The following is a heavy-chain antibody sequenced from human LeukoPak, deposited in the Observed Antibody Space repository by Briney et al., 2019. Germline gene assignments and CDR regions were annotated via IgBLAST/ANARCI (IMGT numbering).Heavy chain of an antibody. CDR3: ARGTSGLPVDY. V-gene: IGHV4-59*11. CDR1: GGPIISHY. D-gene: IGHD2-21*01. CDR2: ISNSGST. J-gene: IGHJ4*02. Sequence: SETLSLTCSVSGGPIISHYWSWIRQPPGKGLEWIGYISNSGSTDYNPSLKSRVTISVDTSKNLFSLNVNSATAADTAVYYCARGTSGLPVDYWGQGTLVTVSS.